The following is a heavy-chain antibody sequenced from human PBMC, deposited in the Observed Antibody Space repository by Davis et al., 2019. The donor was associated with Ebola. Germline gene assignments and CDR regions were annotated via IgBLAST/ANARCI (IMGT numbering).Heavy chain of an antibody. Sequence: PSETLSLTCTVSGDSISSDYWSWIRQPAGKGLEWIGHICSSGSTNYNPSLKSRVTMSLDTSRNQFSLKLISVTAADTAVYYCARDRGGGSLDWFDPWGQGTLVTVSS. CDR3: ARDRGGGSLDWFDP. V-gene: IGHV4-4*07. CDR1: GDSISSDY. CDR2: ICSSGST. D-gene: IGHD2-15*01. J-gene: IGHJ5*02.